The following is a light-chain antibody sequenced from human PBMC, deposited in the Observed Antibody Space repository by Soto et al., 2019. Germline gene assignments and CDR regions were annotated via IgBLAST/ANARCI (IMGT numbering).Light chain of an antibody. CDR1: QTVSSY. Sequence: EIVLTQSPATLSLSPGERATLSCRASQTVSSYLAWYQQKPGKAPRLLIYDASTRATGIPARFSGSGSGTEFTLTISSLQSEDFAVYYCQHYNNWPRTFGQGTKVDI. J-gene: IGKJ1*01. CDR2: DAS. CDR3: QHYNNWPRT. V-gene: IGKV3-15*01.